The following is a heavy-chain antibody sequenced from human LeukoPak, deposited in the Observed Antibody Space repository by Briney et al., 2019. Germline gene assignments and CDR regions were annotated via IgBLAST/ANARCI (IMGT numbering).Heavy chain of an antibody. V-gene: IGHV1-69*05. CDR3: ARVRIESWEFRD. J-gene: IGHJ1*01. D-gene: IGHD1-26*01. CDR2: IIPIFGTA. CDR1: GGTFSGYA. Sequence: SVKVSCKASGGTFSGYAISWVRQAPGQGLEWMGRIIPIFGTANYAQKFQGRVTITTDESTSTAYMELSSLRSEDTAVYYCARVRIESWEFRDWGQGTLVTVSS.